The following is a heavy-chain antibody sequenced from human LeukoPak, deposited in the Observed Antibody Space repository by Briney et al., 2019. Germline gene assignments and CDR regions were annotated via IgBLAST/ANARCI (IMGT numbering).Heavy chain of an antibody. CDR2: IYHSGST. V-gene: IGHV4-38-2*02. Sequence: PSETLSLTCTVSGYSISSGYYWGWIRQPPGKGLEWIGSIYHSGSTYYNPSLKSRVTISVDTSKNQFSLKLSSVTAADTAVYYCARELGSSSWYGGNWFDPWAREPWSPSPQ. J-gene: IGHJ5*02. CDR3: ARELGSSSWYGGNWFDP. D-gene: IGHD6-13*01. CDR1: GYSISSGYY.